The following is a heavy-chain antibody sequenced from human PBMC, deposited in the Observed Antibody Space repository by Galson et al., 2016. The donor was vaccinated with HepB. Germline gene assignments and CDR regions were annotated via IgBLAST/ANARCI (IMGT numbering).Heavy chain of an antibody. V-gene: IGHV4-59*01. CDR3: ARAPHSYDFWSGYYGAYGMDV. CDR2: IYYSGST. CDR1: GGSISYYY. Sequence: TLSLTCTVSGGSISYYYWTWIRQPPGKGLEWIGYIYYSGSTNYNPSLKSRVTMSVDTSKNHFSLRLSSVTAADTAVYYCARAPHSYDFWSGYYGAYGMDVWGQGTTVTVSS. D-gene: IGHD3-3*01. J-gene: IGHJ6*02.